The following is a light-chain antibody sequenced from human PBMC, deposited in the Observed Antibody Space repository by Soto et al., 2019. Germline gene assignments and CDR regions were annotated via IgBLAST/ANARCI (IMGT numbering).Light chain of an antibody. CDR1: QPIGTS. V-gene: IGKV1-39*01. CDR2: AAT. CDR3: QQGYNTFWT. Sequence: DIQMTQSPSSLSAFVGDSVTVTCRASQPIGTSLHWYQQKAGKAPKVLISAATKLQSGVPSRFTGGGSGTDFTLTISNLQPEHSATYYCQQGYNTFWTFGRGTKVELK. J-gene: IGKJ1*01.